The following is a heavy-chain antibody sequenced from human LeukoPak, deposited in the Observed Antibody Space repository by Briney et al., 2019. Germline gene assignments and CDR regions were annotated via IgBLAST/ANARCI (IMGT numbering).Heavy chain of an antibody. D-gene: IGHD2-15*01. CDR3: ARTSPRAATFDY. J-gene: IGHJ4*02. V-gene: IGHV4-39*07. Sequence: PSETLSLTCTVSGGSISSSGYYWGWIRQPPGKGLEWIGSIYYSGSTYYNPSLKSRVTISVDTSKNQFSLNLNSVTAADTAVYYCARTSPRAATFDYWGQGTLVTVSS. CDR2: IYYSGST. CDR1: GGSISSSGYY.